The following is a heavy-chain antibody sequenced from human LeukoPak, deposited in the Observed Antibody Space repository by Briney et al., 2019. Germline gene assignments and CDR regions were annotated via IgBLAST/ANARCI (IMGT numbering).Heavy chain of an antibody. CDR3: ARGHYDSSGYYIGPFDY. CDR2: IYTGGST. J-gene: IGHJ4*02. Sequence: GGSLRLSCAAPGFTVSSNYMSWVRQAPGKGLEWVSIIYTGGSTYYADSVKGRFTISRDNSKNTLYLQMNSLRAEDTAVYYCARGHYDSSGYYIGPFDYWGQGTLVTVFS. CDR1: GFTVSSNY. V-gene: IGHV3-66*01. D-gene: IGHD3-22*01.